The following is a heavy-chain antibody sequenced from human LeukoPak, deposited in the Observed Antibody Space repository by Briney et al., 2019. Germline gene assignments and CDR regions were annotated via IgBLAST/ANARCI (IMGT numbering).Heavy chain of an antibody. CDR2: INHSGST. D-gene: IGHD3-22*01. J-gene: IGHJ5*02. Sequence: SETLSLTCAVYGGSFSGYYWSWIRQPPGKGLEWIGEINHSGSTNYNPSLKSRVTISVDTSKNQFSLKLSSVTAADTAVYYCARAWVVAATRYYYDSSGVRSSMKFDPWGQGTLVTVSS. CDR3: ARAWVVAATRYYYDSSGVRSSMKFDP. V-gene: IGHV4-34*01. CDR1: GGSFSGYY.